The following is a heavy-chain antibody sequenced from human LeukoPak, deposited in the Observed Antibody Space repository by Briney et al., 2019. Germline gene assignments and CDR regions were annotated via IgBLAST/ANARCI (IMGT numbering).Heavy chain of an antibody. CDR2: ISGSGGST. Sequence: GGSLRLSCAASGFTFSSYAMSWVRQAPGKGLEWVSAISGSGGSTYYADSVKGRFTISRDNSKNTLYLQMNSLRAEDTAVYYGAKDSSNHYYGSVNTTYFDYWGQGTLVSASS. D-gene: IGHD3-10*01. CDR1: GFTFSSYA. J-gene: IGHJ4*02. V-gene: IGHV3-23*01. CDR3: AKDSSNHYYGSVNTTYFDY.